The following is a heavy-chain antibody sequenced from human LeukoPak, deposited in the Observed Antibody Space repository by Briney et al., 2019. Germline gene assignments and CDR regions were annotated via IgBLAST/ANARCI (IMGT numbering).Heavy chain of an antibody. CDR1: GGSFSGYY. CDR3: ARWVAAAGTGADY. Sequence: PSETLSLTCVLYGGSFSGYYWSWIRQPPGKGLEWIGEINHSGSTNYNPSLKSRVTISVDTSKNQFSLKLSSVTAADTAVYYCARWVAAAGTGADYWGQGTLVTVSS. D-gene: IGHD6-13*01. CDR2: INHSGST. V-gene: IGHV4-34*01. J-gene: IGHJ4*02.